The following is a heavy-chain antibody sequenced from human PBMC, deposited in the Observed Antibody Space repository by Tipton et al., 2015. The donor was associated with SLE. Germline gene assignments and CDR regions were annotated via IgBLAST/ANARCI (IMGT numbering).Heavy chain of an antibody. D-gene: IGHD6-6*01. V-gene: IGHV4-34*01. CDR2: INHSGST. CDR3: ARGRGSSSSGHY. Sequence: TLSLTCTVSAGSISSYYWSWIRQPPGKGLEWIGEINHSGSTNYNPSLKSRVTISVDTSKNQFSLKLSSVTAADTAVYYCARGRGSSSSGHYWGQGTLVTVSS. J-gene: IGHJ4*02. CDR1: AGSISSYY.